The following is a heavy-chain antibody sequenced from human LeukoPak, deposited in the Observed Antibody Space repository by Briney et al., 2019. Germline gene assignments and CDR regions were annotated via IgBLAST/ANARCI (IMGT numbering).Heavy chain of an antibody. V-gene: IGHV3-23*01. J-gene: IGHJ4*02. CDR3: ARLGFVVPAVIFDY. Sequence: GGSLRLSCAASGFTFSSYAMSWVRQAPGKGLEWVSAISGSGGSTYYADSVKGRFTISRDNSENTLYPQMNSLRAEDTAMYYCARLGFVVPAVIFDYWGQGTLVTVSS. CDR2: ISGSGGST. CDR1: GFTFSSYA. D-gene: IGHD2-2*02.